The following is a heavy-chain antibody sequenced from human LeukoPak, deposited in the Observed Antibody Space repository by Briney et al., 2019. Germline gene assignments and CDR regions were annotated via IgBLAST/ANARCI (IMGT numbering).Heavy chain of an antibody. CDR2: IKQDGSQI. J-gene: IGHJ4*02. V-gene: IGHV3-7*01. D-gene: IGHD2-2*01. Sequence: GGSLRLSCATSGFTFSSYWMSWVRRAPGKGLERVANIKQDGSQISYVDSVKGRFTISRDTAKNSLSLQMNRLRAEDTAVYYCAREYCSGTSCYGYFDYWGQGTLVTVSS. CDR3: AREYCSGTSCYGYFDY. CDR1: GFTFSSYW.